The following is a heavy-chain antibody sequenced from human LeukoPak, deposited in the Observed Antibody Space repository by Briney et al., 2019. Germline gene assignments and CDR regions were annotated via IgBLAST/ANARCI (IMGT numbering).Heavy chain of an antibody. Sequence: SETLSLTCTVSGGSISSSSYYWSWIRQPAGKGLEWIGRISISGSTNYNPSLKSRVTMSLDTSKNQFSLKLSSVTAADTAVYYCARDSGSRGIAYWYFDLWGRGTLVTVSS. D-gene: IGHD3-10*01. CDR3: ARDSGSRGIAYWYFDL. V-gene: IGHV4-61*02. J-gene: IGHJ2*01. CDR1: GGSISSSSYY. CDR2: ISISGST.